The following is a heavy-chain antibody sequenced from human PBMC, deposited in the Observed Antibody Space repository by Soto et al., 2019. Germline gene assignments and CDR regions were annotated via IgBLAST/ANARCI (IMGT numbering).Heavy chain of an antibody. CDR3: ARLYYYDSSGYYYVEDF. V-gene: IGHV1-18*01. CDR2: ISAYNGNT. D-gene: IGHD3-22*01. J-gene: IGHJ4*02. Sequence: GASVKVSCKASGYTFTSYGISWVRQAPGQGLEWMGWISAYNGNTNYAQKLQGRVTMTTDTSTSTAYMELRSLRSDDTAVYYCARLYYYDSSGYYYVEDFWGQGTLVTVSS. CDR1: GYTFTSYG.